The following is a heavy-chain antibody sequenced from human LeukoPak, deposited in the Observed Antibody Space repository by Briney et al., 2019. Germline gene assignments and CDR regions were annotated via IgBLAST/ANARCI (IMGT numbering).Heavy chain of an antibody. Sequence: PGGSLRLSCAASGFTFSSYEMNWVRQAPGKGLKWVSYISSSGSTIYYADSVKGRFTISRDNAKNSLYLQMNSLRAEDTAVYYCARADYSNYIYYFDYWGQGTLVTVSS. D-gene: IGHD4-11*01. CDR2: ISSSGSTI. CDR1: GFTFSSYE. CDR3: ARADYSNYIYYFDY. V-gene: IGHV3-48*03. J-gene: IGHJ4*02.